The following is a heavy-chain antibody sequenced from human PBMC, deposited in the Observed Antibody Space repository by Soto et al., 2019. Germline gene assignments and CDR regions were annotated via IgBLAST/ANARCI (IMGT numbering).Heavy chain of an antibody. CDR3: ARDRPLLWFGESSGPYCFEY. J-gene: IGHJ4*02. V-gene: IGHV1-18*01. D-gene: IGHD3-10*01. CDR2: ISAYNGNT. CDR1: GYTFTSYG. Sequence: ASVKVSCKASGYTFTSYGISWVRQAPGQGLEWMGWISAYNGNTNYAQKLQGRVTMTTDTSTSTAYMELRSLRSDDTAVYYCARDRPLLWFGESSGPYCFEYWGQGTLVTVSS.